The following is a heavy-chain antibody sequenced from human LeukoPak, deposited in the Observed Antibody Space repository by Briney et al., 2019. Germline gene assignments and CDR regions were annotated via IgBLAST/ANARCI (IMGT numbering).Heavy chain of an antibody. CDR3: AWGTMVRGVKGVFQENAFDI. D-gene: IGHD3-10*01. CDR1: GFTFSSYA. V-gene: IGHV3-23*01. CDR2: ISGSGGST. J-gene: IGHJ3*02. Sequence: GGSLRLSCAASGFTFSSYAMSWVRQAPGKGLEWVSAISGSGGSTYYADSVKGRFTISRDNSKNTLYLQMNSLRAEDTAVYYCAWGTMVRGVKGVFQENAFDIWGQGTMVTVSS.